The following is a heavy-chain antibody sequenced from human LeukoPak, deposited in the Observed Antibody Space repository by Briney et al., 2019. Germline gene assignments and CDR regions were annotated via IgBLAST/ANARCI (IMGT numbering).Heavy chain of an antibody. D-gene: IGHD1-26*01. V-gene: IGHV4-4*07. Sequence: SETLSLTYTVSGGSISSYYWGWIRQPAGKGLEWIGRIYSNGSTNYNPSLKSRVTMSVDTSKNHFSLKLTSVTAADTAVYYCARSTRGRYANWYDPWGQGILVTVSS. CDR2: IYSNGST. CDR3: ARSTRGRYANWYDP. CDR1: GGSISSYY. J-gene: IGHJ5*02.